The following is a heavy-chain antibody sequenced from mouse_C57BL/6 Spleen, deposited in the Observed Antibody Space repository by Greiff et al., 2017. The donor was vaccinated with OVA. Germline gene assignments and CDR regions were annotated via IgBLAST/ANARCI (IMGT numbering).Heavy chain of an antibody. J-gene: IGHJ2*01. Sequence: EVQLQQSGAELVRPGASVKLSCTASGFNIKDYYMHWVKQRPEQGLEWIGRIDPEDGDTEYAPKFQGKATMTADTSSNTAYLQLSSLTSEDTAVYYCTTYYGSKEDYFDYWGQGTTLTVSS. V-gene: IGHV14-1*01. CDR1: GFNIKDYY. CDR3: TTYYGSKEDYFDY. CDR2: IDPEDGDT. D-gene: IGHD1-1*01.